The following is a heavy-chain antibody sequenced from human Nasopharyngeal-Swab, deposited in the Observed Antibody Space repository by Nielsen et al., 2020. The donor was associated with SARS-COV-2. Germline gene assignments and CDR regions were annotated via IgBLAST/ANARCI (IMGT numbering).Heavy chain of an antibody. CDR3: ARLNAPTFSAGWFDP. D-gene: IGHD1-1*01. J-gene: IGHJ5*02. CDR1: GSSFTSYW. Sequence: GGSLRLSCKGSGSSFTSYWIGWVRQMPGKGLEWMGIIYPGDSDTRYSPSFQGQVTISADKSISTAYLQWSSLKASDTAMYYCARLNAPTFSAGWFDPWGPGTLVTVSS. V-gene: IGHV5-51*01. CDR2: IYPGDSDT.